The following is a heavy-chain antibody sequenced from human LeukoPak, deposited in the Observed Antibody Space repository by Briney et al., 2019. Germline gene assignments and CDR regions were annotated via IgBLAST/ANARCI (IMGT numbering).Heavy chain of an antibody. D-gene: IGHD3-3*01. Sequence: SETLSLTCTVSGGSISSYYWSWIRQPAGKGLEWIGEINHSGSTNYNPSLKSRVTISVDTSKNQFSLKLSSVTAADTAVYYCARSPITIFGVVITGFDYWGQGTLVTVSS. CDR1: GGSISSYY. V-gene: IGHV4-34*01. CDR3: ARSPITIFGVVITGFDY. CDR2: INHSGST. J-gene: IGHJ4*02.